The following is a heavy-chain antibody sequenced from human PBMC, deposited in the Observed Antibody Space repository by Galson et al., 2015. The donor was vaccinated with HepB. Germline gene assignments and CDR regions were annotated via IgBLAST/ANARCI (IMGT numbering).Heavy chain of an antibody. CDR1: GGTFSSYA. Sequence: SVKVSCKASGGTFSSYAISWVRQAPGQGLEWMGGIMPIFGTANYAQKFQGRVTITADESTSTAYMELSSLRSEDTAVYYCSYVSSGYPRFDYWGQGTLVTVSS. V-gene: IGHV1-69*13. CDR3: SYVSSGYPRFDY. J-gene: IGHJ4*02. CDR2: IMPIFGTA. D-gene: IGHD3-22*01.